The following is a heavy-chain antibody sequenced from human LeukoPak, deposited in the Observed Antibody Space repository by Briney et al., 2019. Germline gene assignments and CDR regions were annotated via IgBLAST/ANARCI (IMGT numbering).Heavy chain of an antibody. CDR2: IKQDGSEK. J-gene: IGHJ4*02. CDR3: ASATSWLPFDY. D-gene: IGHD5-12*01. CDR1: GFTFNSYW. Sequence: PGGSLRLSCAASGFTFNSYWMSWVRQAPGKGLEWVANIKQDGSEKYYVDSVKGRFTISRDNAKNSLYLQMNSLRAEDTAVYYCASATSWLPFDYWGQGTLVTVSS. V-gene: IGHV3-7*01.